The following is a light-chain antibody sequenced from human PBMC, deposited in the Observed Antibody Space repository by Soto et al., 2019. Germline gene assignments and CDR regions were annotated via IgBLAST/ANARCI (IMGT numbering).Light chain of an antibody. V-gene: IGKV3-11*01. CDR1: QSVSSY. CDR2: DAS. Sequence: EVLLTQSPVTLSLSPGETATLSFRASQSVSSYLAWYQQKPGQAPRLLIYDASNRATGIPARFSGSGSGTDFTLTISSLEPEDFAVYYCQQRLNWQVTFGQGTRLEIK. J-gene: IGKJ5*01. CDR3: QQRLNWQVT.